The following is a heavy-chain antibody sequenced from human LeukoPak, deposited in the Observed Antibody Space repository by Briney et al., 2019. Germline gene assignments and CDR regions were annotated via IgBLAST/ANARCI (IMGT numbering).Heavy chain of an antibody. CDR3: ARAGRWNWFDP. J-gene: IGHJ5*02. D-gene: IGHD6-13*01. CDR2: IYTSGST. Sequence: SETLSLTCTVSGGSISSGSYYWSWIRQPAGKGLEWIGRIYTSGSTNYNPSLKSRVTISVDTSKNQFSLKLSSVTAADTAVSYCARAGRWNWFDPWGQGTLVTVSS. V-gene: IGHV4-61*02. CDR1: GGSISSGSYY.